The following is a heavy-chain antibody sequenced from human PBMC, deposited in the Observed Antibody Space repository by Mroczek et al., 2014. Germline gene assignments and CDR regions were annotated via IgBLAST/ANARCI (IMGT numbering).Heavy chain of an antibody. CDR2: ISAYNGNT. V-gene: IGHV1-18*01. D-gene: IGHD6-13*01. Sequence: SGAEVKKPGASVKVSCKASGYTFTSYGISWVRQAPGQGLEWMGWISAYNGNTNYAQKLQGRVTMTTDTSTSTAYMELRSLRSDDTAVYYCAKEKRYSSSWYGPDAFDIWGQGTMVTVSS. CDR1: GYTFTSYG. CDR3: AKEKRYSSSWYGPDAFDI. J-gene: IGHJ3*02.